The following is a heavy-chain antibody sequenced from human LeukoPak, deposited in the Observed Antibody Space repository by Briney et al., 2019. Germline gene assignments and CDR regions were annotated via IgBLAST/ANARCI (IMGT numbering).Heavy chain of an antibody. CDR3: ARVDSGYDYSPFDF. Sequence: SQTLSLTCTVSGGSISSYYWSWIRQPPGKGLEWIGYIYYSGSTSYNPSLKSRVTISVDTSMNQFSLKLLSVTAADTAVYYCARVDSGYDYSPFDFWGQGILVTVSS. CDR1: GGSISSYY. D-gene: IGHD5-12*01. J-gene: IGHJ4*02. V-gene: IGHV4-59*01. CDR2: IYYSGST.